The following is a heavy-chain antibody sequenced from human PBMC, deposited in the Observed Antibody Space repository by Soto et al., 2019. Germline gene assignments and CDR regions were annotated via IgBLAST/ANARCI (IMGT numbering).Heavy chain of an antibody. CDR3: ASHLVMAGTRGFDH. D-gene: IGHD6-19*01. Sequence: QVQLQGSGPGRVKPSGTRSPPCAVSSGSVFSGNWGSWVRRPPGKGLEWIGETRNSGGANYNPSLKSRVTITVDRSRNHIFLELSSVTAADTAVYYCASHLVMAGTRGFDHWGLGTLVTVSS. CDR2: TRNSGGA. CDR1: SGSVFSGNW. J-gene: IGHJ4*02. V-gene: IGHV4-4*02.